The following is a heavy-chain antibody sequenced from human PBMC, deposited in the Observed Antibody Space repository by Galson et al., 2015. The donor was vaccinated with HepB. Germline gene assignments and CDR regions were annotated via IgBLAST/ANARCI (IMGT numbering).Heavy chain of an antibody. CDR1: GGSISSRNNY. CDR3: AREDSQTIYGVIPKHSNWFDP. J-gene: IGHJ5*02. Sequence: SETLSLTCTVSGGSISSRNNYWGWVRQPPGTGLEWIESIYYTGKTYYNPSLKSRVTISVDTSKNQFSLKLNSVTAADTAVYYCAREDSQTIYGVIPKHSNWFDPWGQGTLVTVSS. V-gene: IGHV4-39*02. D-gene: IGHD3-3*01. CDR2: IYYTGKT.